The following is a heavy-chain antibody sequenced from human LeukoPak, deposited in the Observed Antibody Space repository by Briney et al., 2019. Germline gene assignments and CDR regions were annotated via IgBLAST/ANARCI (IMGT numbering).Heavy chain of an antibody. CDR2: ISSSGSTI. CDR3: AELGITMIGGV. V-gene: IGHV3-48*03. J-gene: IGHJ6*04. CDR1: GFTFSSYA. D-gene: IGHD3-10*02. Sequence: PGGSLRLSCAASGFTFSSYAMSWVRQAPGKGLEWVSYISSSGSTIYYADSVKGRFTISRDNAKNPLYLQMNSLRAEDTAVYYCAELGITMIGGVWGKGTPVTISS.